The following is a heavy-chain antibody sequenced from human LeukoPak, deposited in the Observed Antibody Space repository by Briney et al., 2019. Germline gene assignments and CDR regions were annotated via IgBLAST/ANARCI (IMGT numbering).Heavy chain of an antibody. CDR2: IYHSGST. V-gene: IGHV4-38-2*01. D-gene: IGHD6-13*01. CDR3: ARRRSSRYSGSWYDLSDAFDI. Sequence: PSETLSLTCAVSGYSISSGYYWGWIRQPPGKGLEWIGSIYHSGSTYYNPSLKSRVTISVDTSKNQFSLKLSSVTAADTAVYYCARRRSSRYSGSWYDLSDAFDIWGQGTMVTVSS. J-gene: IGHJ3*02. CDR1: GYSISSGYY.